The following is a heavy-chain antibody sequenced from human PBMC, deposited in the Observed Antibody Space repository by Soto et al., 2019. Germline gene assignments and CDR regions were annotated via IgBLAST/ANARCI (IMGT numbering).Heavy chain of an antibody. CDR2: IYYSGST. D-gene: IGHD3-3*01. V-gene: IGHV4-59*01. Sequence: PSETLSLTCTVSGGSISSYYWSWIRQPPGKGLEWIGYIYYSGSTNYNPSLKSRVTISVDTSKNQFSLKLSSVTAADTAVYYCARERYDFWSGSSAYVMDVWGKGTTVT. CDR1: GGSISSYY. J-gene: IGHJ6*03. CDR3: ARERYDFWSGSSAYVMDV.